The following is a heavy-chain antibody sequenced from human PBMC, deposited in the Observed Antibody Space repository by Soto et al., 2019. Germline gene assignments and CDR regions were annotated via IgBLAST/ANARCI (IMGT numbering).Heavy chain of an antibody. Sequence: QVQLQQWGAGLLKPSETLSLTCAVYGGSFSGYYWSWIRQPPGKGLEWIGEINHSGSTNYNPSLKRRVTISVDTSKNQFSLKLSSVTAADTAVYYCARASTYYDYIWGSYRYAYYFDYWGQGTLVTVSS. V-gene: IGHV4-34*01. D-gene: IGHD3-16*02. J-gene: IGHJ4*02. CDR1: GGSFSGYY. CDR2: INHSGST. CDR3: ARASTYYDYIWGSYRYAYYFDY.